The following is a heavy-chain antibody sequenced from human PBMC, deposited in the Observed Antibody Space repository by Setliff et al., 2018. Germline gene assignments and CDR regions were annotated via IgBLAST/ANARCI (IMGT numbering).Heavy chain of an antibody. D-gene: IGHD3-22*01. V-gene: IGHV3-7*01. J-gene: IGHJ6*02. CDR2: IKQDGSEK. Sequence: PGGSLRLSCAASGFTFSSYWMSWVRQAPGKGLEWVANIKQDGSEKYYVDSVKCRFTISRDNAKNSLYLQMNSLRAEDTAVYYCARDGSMIVEYYYYYGMDVWGQGTTVTVSS. CDR1: GFTFSSYW. CDR3: ARDGSMIVEYYYYYGMDV.